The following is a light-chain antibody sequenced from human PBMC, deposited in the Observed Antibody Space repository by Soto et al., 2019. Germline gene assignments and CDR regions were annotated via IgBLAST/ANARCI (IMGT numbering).Light chain of an antibody. J-gene: IGLJ2*01. CDR3: AAWDDSLNGPL. CDR1: SSNIGSNT. Sequence: QSVLTQPPSASGTPGQRVTISCSGSSSNIGSNTVNWYQQLPGTAPKLLSYSNNQRPSGVPYRFSGSKSGTSASLAISGLQSEDEADYYCAAWDDSLNGPLFGGGTKLTVL. CDR2: SNN. V-gene: IGLV1-44*01.